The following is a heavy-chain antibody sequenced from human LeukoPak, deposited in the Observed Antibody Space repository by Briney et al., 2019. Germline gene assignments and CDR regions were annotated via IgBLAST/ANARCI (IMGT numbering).Heavy chain of an antibody. CDR2: ISGSSSNI. CDR3: ARERGYSYGYADY. D-gene: IGHD5-18*01. V-gene: IGHV3-21*01. Sequence: GGSLRLSCAVSGFTFSSYSMNWVRQAPGKGLEWVSSISGSSSNIYYADSVRGRFTISRDNAKNSLYLQMNSLRAEDTAVYYCARERGYSYGYADYWGQGTLVTVSS. J-gene: IGHJ4*02. CDR1: GFTFSSYS.